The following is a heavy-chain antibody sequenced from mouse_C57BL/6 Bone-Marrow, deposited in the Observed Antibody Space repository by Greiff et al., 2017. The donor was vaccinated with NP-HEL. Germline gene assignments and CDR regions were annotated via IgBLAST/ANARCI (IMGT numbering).Heavy chain of an antibody. CDR1: GFTFSNYW. Sequence: EVMLVESGGGLVQPGGSMKLSCVASGFTFSNYWMNWVRQSPEKGLEWVAQIRLKSDNYATHYAESVKGRFTISRDDSKSSVYLQMNNLRAEDTGIYYCTAYYYGPYFDYWGQGTTLTVSS. V-gene: IGHV6-3*01. D-gene: IGHD1-1*01. CDR2: IRLKSDNYAT. CDR3: TAYYYGPYFDY. J-gene: IGHJ2*01.